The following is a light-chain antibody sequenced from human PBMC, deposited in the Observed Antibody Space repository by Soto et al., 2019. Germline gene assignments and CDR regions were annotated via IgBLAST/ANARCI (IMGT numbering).Light chain of an antibody. CDR3: QQYNNWPRT. Sequence: EIVMTQSPATLSVSPGERATLSCRASQSVSSNLAWYQQKPGQAPRRLIYGASTRATGIPARFSGSGSGTEFTLTISSLQSEDFVGYYCQQYNNWPRTFGQGTKVEIK. CDR1: QSVSSN. V-gene: IGKV3-15*01. CDR2: GAS. J-gene: IGKJ1*01.